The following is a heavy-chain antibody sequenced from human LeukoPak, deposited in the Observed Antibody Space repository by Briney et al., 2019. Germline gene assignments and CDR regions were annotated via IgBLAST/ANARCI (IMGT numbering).Heavy chain of an antibody. J-gene: IGHJ4*02. D-gene: IGHD6-19*01. Sequence: ASVKVSCKASGYTFTGYYMHWVRQAPGQGLEWMGWINPNSGGTNYAQKFQGRVTMTRDTSISTAYMELSRLRSEDTAVYYCASPYSSGWYLDRYFDYWGQGTLVTVSS. V-gene: IGHV1-2*02. CDR3: ASPYSSGWYLDRYFDY. CDR1: GYTFTGYY. CDR2: INPNSGGT.